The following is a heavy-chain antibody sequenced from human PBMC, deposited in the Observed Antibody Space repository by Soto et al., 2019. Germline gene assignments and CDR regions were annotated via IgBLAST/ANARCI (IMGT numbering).Heavy chain of an antibody. Sequence: QVQLQESGPGLVKPSGTLSLTCAVSGGSISSSNWWGWVRQPPGKGLEWIGEIYHSGSTNYNPSLKSRVTISVDKSNNQFSLTLSSVTAADTAVYYCARVSGSYYYGMDVWGQGTTVTVSS. CDR2: IYHSGST. V-gene: IGHV4-4*02. J-gene: IGHJ6*02. D-gene: IGHD3-10*01. CDR1: GGSISSSNW. CDR3: ARVSGSYYYGMDV.